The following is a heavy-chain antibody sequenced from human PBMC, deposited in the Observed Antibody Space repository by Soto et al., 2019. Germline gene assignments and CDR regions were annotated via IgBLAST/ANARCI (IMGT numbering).Heavy chain of an antibody. Sequence: SETLSLTCGVSGGTVASSHWWSWVRQSPGGGLEWIGNVYHTGDTNFNPSLQSRVTISVDKSNNQFSLRLNSLTAADTAVYFCAREIVTAGGNNYFDPWGPGTLVTVS. CDR3: AREIVTAGGNNYFDP. CDR1: GGTVASSHW. CDR2: VYHTGDT. D-gene: IGHD2-21*02. J-gene: IGHJ5*02. V-gene: IGHV4-4*02.